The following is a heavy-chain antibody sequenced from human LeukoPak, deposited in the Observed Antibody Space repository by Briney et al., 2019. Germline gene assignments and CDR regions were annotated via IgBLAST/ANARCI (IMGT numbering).Heavy chain of an antibody. V-gene: IGHV3-23*01. Sequence: GGSLRLTCAASGFTFSSYDLSWVRQTPGKGLEWVSAISASGGSPYYADSVKGRLTISRDNSNNTLYLQMNSLRAEDTALYFCAKDRERQIPLHTFDIWGQGRMVTVSS. J-gene: IGHJ3*02. CDR2: ISASGGSP. CDR1: GFTFSSYD. D-gene: IGHD2-21*01. CDR3: AKDRERQIPLHTFDI.